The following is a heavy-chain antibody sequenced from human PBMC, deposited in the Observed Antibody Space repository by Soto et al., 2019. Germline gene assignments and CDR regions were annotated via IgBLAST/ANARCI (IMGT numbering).Heavy chain of an antibody. CDR2: IPSRGRP. CDR1: GASAAGGSYY. V-gene: IGHV4-30-4*01. J-gene: IGHJ5*02. CDR3: ARDTYSGYDFGL. Sequence: QVQLRESGPGLVKPSQTLSLTCSVSGASAAGGSYYWSWVRQRPGKGLEWIGYIPSRGRPFYNPSLTSGGAISADTSKNQLSLQLTSVTAADTAVYYCARDTYSGYDFGLWGQGTLVTVSS. D-gene: IGHD5-12*01.